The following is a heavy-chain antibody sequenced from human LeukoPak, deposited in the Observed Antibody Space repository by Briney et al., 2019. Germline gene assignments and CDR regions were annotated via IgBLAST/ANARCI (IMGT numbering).Heavy chain of an antibody. CDR3: ARITMVRGTHAFDI. J-gene: IGHJ3*02. D-gene: IGHD3-10*01. Sequence: GGSLRLSCAAPGLTVSNNYMSWVRQAPGKGLEWVSVIYSGDTTYYADSVKGRFTISRDNSKTTLYLQMNSLRAEDTAVYYCARITMVRGTHAFDIWGQGTMVTVSS. V-gene: IGHV3-66*01. CDR2: IYSGDTT. CDR1: GLTVSNNY.